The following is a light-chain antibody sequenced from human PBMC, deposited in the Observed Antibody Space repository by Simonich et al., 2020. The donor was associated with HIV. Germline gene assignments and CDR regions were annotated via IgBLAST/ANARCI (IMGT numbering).Light chain of an antibody. Sequence: QSVLPQPPSASGTPGQRVTIPCSGSSSNIGSNTVNWYQQLPGTAPKFLSYRNNQRPSGVPDRFSGSKSGTSASLAISGLQSEDEADYYCAAWDDSLNGRVFGGGTKLTVL. CDR3: AAWDDSLNGRV. V-gene: IGLV1-44*01. CDR2: RNN. J-gene: IGLJ3*02. CDR1: SSNIGSNT.